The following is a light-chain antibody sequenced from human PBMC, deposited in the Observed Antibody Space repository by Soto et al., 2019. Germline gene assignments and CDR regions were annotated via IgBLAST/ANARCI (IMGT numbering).Light chain of an antibody. J-gene: IGLJ3*02. V-gene: IGLV8-61*01. CDR2: NTN. CDR1: SGSVSANYY. CDR3: VLYMGSGIWV. Sequence: QAVVTQEASLSVSPGTTVTLTCGLSSGSVSANYYPSWCQQTPGQAPRTLIYNTNTRSSGVPDRFSGSILGNKAALTITGAQADDESDYYCVLYMGSGIWVFGGGTKVTVL.